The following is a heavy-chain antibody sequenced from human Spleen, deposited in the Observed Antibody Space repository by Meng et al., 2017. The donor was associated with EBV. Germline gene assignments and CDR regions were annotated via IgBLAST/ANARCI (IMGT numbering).Heavy chain of an antibody. Sequence: VQWWQPGVGVQKPGVSVKASGKPSGGTCRIDAVSWLRQALGQGLEWMGGLIPMSDAPHYAQKFQDRVRITADESTSTHYTDLSGLRSEDTAVSYCASESGRGFTPDYWGQGTLVTVSS. D-gene: IGHD3-10*01. CDR2: LIPMSDAP. V-gene: IGHV1-69*01. J-gene: IGHJ4*02. CDR1: GGTCRIDA. CDR3: ASESGRGFTPDY.